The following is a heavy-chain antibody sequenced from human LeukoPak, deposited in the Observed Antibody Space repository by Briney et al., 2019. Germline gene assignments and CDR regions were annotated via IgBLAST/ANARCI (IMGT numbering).Heavy chain of an antibody. CDR3: ARGGGPVGATGPFDY. J-gene: IGHJ4*02. CDR2: IYYSGST. D-gene: IGHD1-26*01. V-gene: IGHV4-59*01. Sequence: SEILSLTCTVSGGSISSYYWSWIRQPPGKGLEWIGYIYYSGSTNYNPSLKSRVTISVDTSKNQFSLKLSSVTAADTAVYYCARGGGPVGATGPFDYWGQGTLVTVSS. CDR1: GGSISSYY.